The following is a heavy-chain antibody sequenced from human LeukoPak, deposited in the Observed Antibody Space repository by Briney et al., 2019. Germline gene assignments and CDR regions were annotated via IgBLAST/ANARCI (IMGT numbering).Heavy chain of an antibody. CDR3: ARGVAGSAFHY. CDR2: IRYDGYKI. V-gene: IGHV3-30*02. J-gene: IGHJ4*02. Sequence: PGGSLRLSCGASGFTFNSHDMHWVRRAPGKGLEWVAFIRYDGYKIYYGDFGKGRFTISRDKANNTLFLQMNSLRGDDTAVYYCARGVAGSAFHYWGQGTLVPVPS. CDR1: GFTFNSHD. D-gene: IGHD2-21*01.